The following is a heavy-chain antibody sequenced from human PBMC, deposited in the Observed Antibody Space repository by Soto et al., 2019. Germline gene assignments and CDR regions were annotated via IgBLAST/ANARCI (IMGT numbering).Heavy chain of an antibody. V-gene: IGHV1-69*13. Sequence: SVKVSCKASGGTFSSYAISWVRQAPGQGLEWMGGIIPIFGTANYAQKFQGRVTITADESTSTAYMELSSLRSEDTAVYYCARGTRYCSGGSCYPTASDYYGMDVWG. CDR3: ARGTRYCSGGSCYPTASDYYGMDV. CDR1: GGTFSSYA. CDR2: IIPIFGTA. D-gene: IGHD2-15*01. J-gene: IGHJ6*02.